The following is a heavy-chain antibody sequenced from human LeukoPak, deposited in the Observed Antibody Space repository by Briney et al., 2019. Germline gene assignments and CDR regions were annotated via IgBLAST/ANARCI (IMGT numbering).Heavy chain of an antibody. D-gene: IGHD5-12*01. J-gene: IGHJ6*03. Sequence: ASVNVSCKVSGYTLTELSMHWVRQAPGKGLEWMGGFDPEDGETIYAQKFQGRVTMTEDTSTDTAYMELSSLRSEDTAVYYCATTILGLRYYYYYMDVWGEGTTVTVSS. CDR3: ATTILGLRYYYYYMDV. CDR1: GYTLTELS. CDR2: FDPEDGET. V-gene: IGHV1-24*01.